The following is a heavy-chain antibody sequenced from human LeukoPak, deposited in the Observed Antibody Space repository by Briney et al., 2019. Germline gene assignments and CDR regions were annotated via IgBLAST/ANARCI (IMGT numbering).Heavy chain of an antibody. V-gene: IGHV4-4*07. CDR1: GGSISSYY. Sequence: PSETLSLTCTVSGGSISSYYWSWIRQPAGKGLEWIGRIYTSGSTNYNPSLKSRVTISVDTSKNQFSLKLSSVTAADTAVYYCARTTPASYSSGWPYFNYWGQGILVTVSS. J-gene: IGHJ4*02. D-gene: IGHD6-19*01. CDR3: ARTTPASYSSGWPYFNY. CDR2: IYTSGST.